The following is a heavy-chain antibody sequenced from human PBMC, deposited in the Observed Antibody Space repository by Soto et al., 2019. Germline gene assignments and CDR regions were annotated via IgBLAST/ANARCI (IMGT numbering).Heavy chain of an antibody. D-gene: IGHD5-12*01. V-gene: IGHV4-39*01. Sequence: PSETLSLTCTVAGGSISRSSYYWGWIRQPPGKGLEWIGIIYYSGSTYYNPSLKSRVTISVDTSKNQFSLKLSSVTAADTAVYYCARGGGVATNAFDIWGQGTMVTVS. CDR3: ARGGGVATNAFDI. J-gene: IGHJ3*02. CDR2: IYYSGST. CDR1: GGSISRSSYY.